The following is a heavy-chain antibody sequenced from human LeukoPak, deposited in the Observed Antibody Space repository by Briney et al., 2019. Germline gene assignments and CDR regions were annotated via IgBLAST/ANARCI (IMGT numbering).Heavy chain of an antibody. CDR2: ISSSSSYI. CDR3: ARSDGDLYFDY. V-gene: IGHV3-21*01. D-gene: IGHD4-17*01. Sequence: SGGSLRLPCAASGFTLSSYSMNWVRQAPGKGLEWVSSISSSSSYIYYADSVKGRFTISRDNAKNSLYLQMNSLRAEDTAVYYCARSDGDLYFDYWGQGTLVTVSS. J-gene: IGHJ4*02. CDR1: GFTLSSYS.